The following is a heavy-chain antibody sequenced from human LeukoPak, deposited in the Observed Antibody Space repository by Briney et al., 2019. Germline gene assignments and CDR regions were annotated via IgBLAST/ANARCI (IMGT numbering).Heavy chain of an antibody. D-gene: IGHD1-1*01. Sequence: ASVKVSCKASGYIFTGYYMHWVRQAPGQGLEWMGWINPNSGGTNYAHKFQGRVTMTRDASISTAYMELSRLRSDDTAVYYCARGRSPQLGRPFDYWGQGTLVTVSS. CDR2: INPNSGGT. CDR1: GYIFTGYY. J-gene: IGHJ4*02. V-gene: IGHV1-2*07. CDR3: ARGRSPQLGRPFDY.